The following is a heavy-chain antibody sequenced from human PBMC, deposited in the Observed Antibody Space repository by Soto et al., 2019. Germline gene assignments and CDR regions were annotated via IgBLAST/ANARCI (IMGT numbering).Heavy chain of an antibody. V-gene: IGHV3-64*01. Sequence: EVPLVESGGGLVQPGGSLRLSCAASRFTFSDFTMHWVRQAPGKGLEYVSAISGNGGSTYYANSVKGRFTISRDNSKNTLYLQMGSLRPEDTAVYYCARSPSSDYGALGYWGQGTLVTVTS. D-gene: IGHD4-17*01. CDR2: ISGNGGST. CDR1: RFTFSDFT. J-gene: IGHJ4*02. CDR3: ARSPSSDYGALGY.